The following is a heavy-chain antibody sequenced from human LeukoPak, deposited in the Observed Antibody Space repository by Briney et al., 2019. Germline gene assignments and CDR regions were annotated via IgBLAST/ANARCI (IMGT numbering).Heavy chain of an antibody. CDR2: IYHSGST. Sequence: SETLSLTCTVSGGSISSGGYYWSWIRQPPGKGLEWIGYIYHSGSTYYNPSLKSRATISVDRSKNQFSLKLSSVTAADTAVYYCARGRLPYAFDIWGQGTMVTVSS. V-gene: IGHV4-30-2*01. J-gene: IGHJ3*02. CDR3: ARGRLPYAFDI. CDR1: GGSISSGGYY. D-gene: IGHD6-25*01.